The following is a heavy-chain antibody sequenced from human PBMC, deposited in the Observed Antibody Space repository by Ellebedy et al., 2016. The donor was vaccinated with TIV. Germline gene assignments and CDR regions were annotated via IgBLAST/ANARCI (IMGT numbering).Heavy chain of an antibody. Sequence: GGSLRLXXAASGITFSSSAMTWVRQAPGKGLEWVSSTSMISDRTYYADSVKGRFTISTDNSKNTIFLQMNSLTAEDTAMYYCASQYCGGVACHQPVWGRGTLVTVSS. V-gene: IGHV3-23*01. J-gene: IGHJ1*01. D-gene: IGHD2-21*01. CDR1: GITFSSSA. CDR2: TSMISDRT. CDR3: ASQYCGGVACHQPV.